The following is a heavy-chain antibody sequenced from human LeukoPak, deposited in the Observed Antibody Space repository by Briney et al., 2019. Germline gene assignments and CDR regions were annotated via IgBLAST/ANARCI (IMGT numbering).Heavy chain of an antibody. CDR2: ISAYNGNT. J-gene: IGHJ4*02. V-gene: IGHV1-18*01. D-gene: IGHD3-3*01. CDR3: ARDNRYYDFWNNYYSHFDY. CDR1: GYTFTSYG. Sequence: ASVKVSCKASGYTFTSYGISWVRQAPGQGLEWMGWISAYNGNTNYAQKLQGRVTMTTDTSTSTAYMELRSLRSDDTAVYYCARDNRYYDFWNNYYSHFDYWGQGTLVTVSS.